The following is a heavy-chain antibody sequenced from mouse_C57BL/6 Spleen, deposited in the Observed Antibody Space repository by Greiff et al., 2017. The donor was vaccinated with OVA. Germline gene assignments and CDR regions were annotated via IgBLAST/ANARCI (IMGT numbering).Heavy chain of an antibody. V-gene: IGHV1-22*01. Sequence: EVHLVESGPELVKPGASVKMSCKASGYTFTDYNMHWVKQSHGKSLEWIGYINPNNGGTSYNQKFKGKATLTVNKSSSTAYMELRSLTSEDSAVYYCARCDYDGFAYWGQGTLVTVSA. CDR3: ARCDYDGFAY. J-gene: IGHJ3*01. D-gene: IGHD2-3*01. CDR1: GYTFTDYN. CDR2: INPNNGGT.